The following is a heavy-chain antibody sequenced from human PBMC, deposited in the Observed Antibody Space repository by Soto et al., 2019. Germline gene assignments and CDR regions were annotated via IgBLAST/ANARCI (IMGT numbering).Heavy chain of an antibody. D-gene: IGHD1-26*01. CDR3: ARLWSEREPNFDY. V-gene: IGHV3-73*01. Sequence: PGGSLRLSCAASGYTFSDSAMHWVRQASGKGLEWVCRIRIKANSYATVYAASVKGRFTISRDDSKNTAYLQMNSLKTEDTAVYYCARLWSEREPNFDYWGQGTLVTVSS. CDR1: GYTFSDSA. J-gene: IGHJ4*02. CDR2: IRIKANSYAT.